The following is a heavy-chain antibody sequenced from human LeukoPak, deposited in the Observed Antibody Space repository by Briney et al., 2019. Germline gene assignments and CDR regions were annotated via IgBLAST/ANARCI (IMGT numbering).Heavy chain of an antibody. CDR1: GFTFNSYA. CDR3: AKDRSSGSPYYYDMDV. CDR2: ISGSGGGA. Sequence: PGGSLRLSCAASGFTFNSYAMSWVRQAPGKGLEWVSTISGSGGGAYYADSVKGRFTISRDRSKDTLYLQMSSLRAEDTAVYYCAKDRSSGSPYYYDMDVWGKGTTVTVSS. J-gene: IGHJ6*03. D-gene: IGHD3-22*01. V-gene: IGHV3-23*01.